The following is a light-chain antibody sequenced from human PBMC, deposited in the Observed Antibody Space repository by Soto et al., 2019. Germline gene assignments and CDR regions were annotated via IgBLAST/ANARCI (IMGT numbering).Light chain of an antibody. J-gene: IGKJ3*01. CDR1: QEINRY. CDR2: AAT. V-gene: IGKV1-9*01. CDR3: QQPKSYPRT. Sequence: DIQLTQSPSFLSASVGDRVTITCRASQEINRYLAWYQQTAGKAPKLLIYAATTLQSGVPSRFSGSGSGTEFTLTISSLQSEDFATYYCQQPKSYPRTLGPGTKVDIK.